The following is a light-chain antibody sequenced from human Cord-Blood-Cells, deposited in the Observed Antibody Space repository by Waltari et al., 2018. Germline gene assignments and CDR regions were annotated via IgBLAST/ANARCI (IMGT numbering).Light chain of an antibody. CDR2: DVS. V-gene: IGLV2-11*01. Sequence: QSALTQPRSVSGPPGQSVTISCTGTSTDVGGYNYLPWYQQNPGKAPKPMIYDVSKRPSGVPDRCSGSKSGNTASLTISGLQAEDEADYYCCSYAGSYTYVFGTGTKVTVL. CDR1: STDVGGYNY. J-gene: IGLJ1*01. CDR3: CSYAGSYTYV.